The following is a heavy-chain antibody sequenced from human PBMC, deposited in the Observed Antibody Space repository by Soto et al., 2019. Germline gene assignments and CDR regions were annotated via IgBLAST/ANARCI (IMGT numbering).Heavy chain of an antibody. D-gene: IGHD3-22*01. CDR3: ARDRADYDSSGYPLDY. J-gene: IGHJ4*02. V-gene: IGHV3-33*01. CDR1: GFTFSSYG. Sequence: QVQLVESGGGVVQPGRSLRLSCAASGFTFSSYGMHWVRQAPGKGLEWVAVIWYDGSNKYYADSVKGRFTISRDNSKNXLYLQMNSLRAEDTAVYYCARDRADYDSSGYPLDYWGQGTLVTVSS. CDR2: IWYDGSNK.